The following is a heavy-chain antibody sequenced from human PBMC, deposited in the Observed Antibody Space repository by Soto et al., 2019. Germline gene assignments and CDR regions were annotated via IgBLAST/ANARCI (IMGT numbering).Heavy chain of an antibody. V-gene: IGHV1-58*02. CDR1: GFTFTSSA. Sequence: HMQLVQSGPEVKKPGTSVKVSCKASGFTFTSSAMQWVRQARGQRLEWIGWIVVGSGNTNYAQKFQERVTITRDMSTSTAYMELSSLRSEDTAVYYCAASSPYYYDSSGYYSGTVIDYWGQGTLVTVSS. D-gene: IGHD3-22*01. CDR3: AASSPYYYDSSGYYSGTVIDY. CDR2: IVVGSGNT. J-gene: IGHJ4*02.